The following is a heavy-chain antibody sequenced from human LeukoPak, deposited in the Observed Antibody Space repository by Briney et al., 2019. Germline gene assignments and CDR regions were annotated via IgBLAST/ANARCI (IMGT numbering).Heavy chain of an antibody. Sequence: PGGSLRLSCAASGFIFSDYGMHWVRQAPGKGLEWVAFIENDESNKYYTDSVRGRFSISRDNSRSLLHLQMSSLRTEDTGVYYCAQIRLGELSTFDYWGQGTLVTVSS. V-gene: IGHV3-30*02. CDR2: IENDESNK. CDR1: GFIFSDYG. D-gene: IGHD3-16*02. J-gene: IGHJ4*02. CDR3: AQIRLGELSTFDY.